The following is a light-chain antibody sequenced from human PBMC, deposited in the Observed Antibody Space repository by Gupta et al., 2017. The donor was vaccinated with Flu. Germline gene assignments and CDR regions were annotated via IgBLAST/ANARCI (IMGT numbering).Light chain of an antibody. V-gene: IGKV1-5*03. Sequence: TLSASVGDRVTITCRASQSISSWLAWYQQTPGKAPKLLIDKASTLESGVPSRFSGSGSGTEFTLTISGLQPDDFATYYCQQYNSYSPEITFGGGTKVEIK. CDR3: QQYNSYSPEIT. CDR1: QSISSW. CDR2: KAS. J-gene: IGKJ4*01.